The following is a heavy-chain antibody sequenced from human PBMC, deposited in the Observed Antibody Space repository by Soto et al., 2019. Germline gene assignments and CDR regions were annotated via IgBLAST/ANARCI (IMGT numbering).Heavy chain of an antibody. CDR1: GFTVSSNY. V-gene: IGHV3-66*01. CDR3: ARNRGNPYYYYYGMDV. D-gene: IGHD2-15*01. J-gene: IGHJ6*02. CDR2: IYSGGST. Sequence: EVPLVESGGGLVQPGGSLRLSCAASGFTVSSNYMSWVRQAPGKGLEWVSVIYSGGSTYYADSVKGRFTISRDNSKNTLYLQMTSLRAEDTAVYYCARNRGNPYYYYYGMDVWGQGTTVTVSS.